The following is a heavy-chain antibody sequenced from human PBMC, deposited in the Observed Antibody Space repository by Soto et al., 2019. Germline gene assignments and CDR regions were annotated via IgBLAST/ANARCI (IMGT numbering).Heavy chain of an antibody. Sequence: GGSLRLSCAASGFTFSSYSLNWVRQAPGKGLEWVSSISGGGRDIKYGDSVKGRFIISRDNAKDSLHLQMYSLRADATAIYFCATSLAVQLGYYGMDVWGPGTTVTVSS. J-gene: IGHJ6*02. CDR2: ISGGGRDI. D-gene: IGHD6-6*01. V-gene: IGHV3-21*06. CDR3: ATSLAVQLGYYGMDV. CDR1: GFTFSSYS.